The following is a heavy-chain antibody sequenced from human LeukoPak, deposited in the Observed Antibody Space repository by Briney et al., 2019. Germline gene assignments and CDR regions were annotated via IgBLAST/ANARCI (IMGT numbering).Heavy chain of an antibody. V-gene: IGHV3-23*01. J-gene: IGHJ6*02. CDR1: GFSFSDCA. CDR3: AKFSPTPLLNYYYYGMDV. Sequence: GGSLRLSCAASGFSFSDCAMSWVRQAPGKGLEWVSGLSGSGGNTHYADSVKGRFTISRDNSKNTLYLQMNSLRAEDTAVYYCAKFSPTPLLNYYYYGMDVWGQGTTVTVSS. CDR2: LSGSGGNT.